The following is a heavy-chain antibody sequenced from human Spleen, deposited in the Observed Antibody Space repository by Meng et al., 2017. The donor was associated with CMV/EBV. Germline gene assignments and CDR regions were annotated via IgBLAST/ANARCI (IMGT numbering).Heavy chain of an antibody. Sequence: SETLSLTCTVSGGSISSYFWSWIRQPPGKGLEWIGSISYRGSTYYNPSLKSRVTISVDTSKNQFSLKLRSVTAADTAMYYCARETDGSGSSYGMDVWGQGTTVTVSS. CDR3: ARETDGSGSSYGMDV. J-gene: IGHJ6*02. V-gene: IGHV4-39*07. CDR2: ISYRGST. CDR1: GGSISSYF. D-gene: IGHD3-10*01.